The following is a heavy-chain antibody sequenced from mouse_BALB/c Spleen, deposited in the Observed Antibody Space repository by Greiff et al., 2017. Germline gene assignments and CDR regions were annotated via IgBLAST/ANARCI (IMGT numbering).Heavy chain of an antibody. Sequence: EVKVVESGGGLVKPGGSLKLSCAASGFTFSSFGMHWVRQAPEKGLEWVAYISSGSSTIYYADTVKGRFTISRDNPKNTLFLQMTSLRSEDTAMYYCARNEGLRRWFAYWGQGTLVTVSA. V-gene: IGHV5-17*02. CDR2: ISSGSSTI. D-gene: IGHD2-4*01. CDR3: ARNEGLRRWFAY. J-gene: IGHJ3*01. CDR1: GFTFSSFG.